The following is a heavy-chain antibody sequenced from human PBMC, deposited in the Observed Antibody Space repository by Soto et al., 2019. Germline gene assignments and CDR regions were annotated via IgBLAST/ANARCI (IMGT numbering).Heavy chain of an antibody. D-gene: IGHD6-19*01. CDR2: ISYDGSTT. CDR1: GFTFSSYG. Sequence: PGGSLRLSCAASGFTFSSYGMHWVHQAPGKGLEWVAVISYDGSTTHYADSVKGRFTISRDNAKNTLSLQMNSLRAEDAAVYYCARDAYITGYFQFDYWGQGTLVTVSS. CDR3: ARDAYITGYFQFDY. J-gene: IGHJ4*02. V-gene: IGHV3-30*03.